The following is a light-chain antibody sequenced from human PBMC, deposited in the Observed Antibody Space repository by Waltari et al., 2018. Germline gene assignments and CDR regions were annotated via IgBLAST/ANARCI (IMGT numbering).Light chain of an antibody. CDR1: YSNVGANV. CDR2: RND. V-gene: IGLV1-44*01. Sequence: QSVLTQPPSASGTPGQRVTISCSGSYSNVGANVVNRYQPPPGTAPKLLIYRNDRRPSGVPDRFSASKSGTSASLAISGLRPEDEADYYCASWDDSLNGRWVFGGGTKLTVL. CDR3: ASWDDSLNGRWV. J-gene: IGLJ2*01.